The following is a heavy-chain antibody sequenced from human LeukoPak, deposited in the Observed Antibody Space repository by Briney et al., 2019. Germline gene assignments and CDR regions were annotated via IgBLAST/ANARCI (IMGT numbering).Heavy chain of an antibody. V-gene: IGHV3-21*01. D-gene: IGHD6-6*01. Sequence: PGGSLRLSCAASGFTFSSYSMTWVRQAPGKGLEGVSSISSSSSYIYYADSVKGRFTISRDNAKNSLYLQMNSLRAEDTAVYYCAKSIAAWNWFDPWGQGTLVTVSS. CDR2: ISSSSSYI. CDR1: GFTFSSYS. CDR3: AKSIAAWNWFDP. J-gene: IGHJ5*02.